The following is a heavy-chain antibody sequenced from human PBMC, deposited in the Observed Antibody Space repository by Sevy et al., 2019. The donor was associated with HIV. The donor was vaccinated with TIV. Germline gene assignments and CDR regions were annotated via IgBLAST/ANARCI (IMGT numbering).Heavy chain of an antibody. Sequence: GGSLRLSCATSGFTFSDYAMHWVRQAPGKGLEWVSGISWNGGALGYADSVKGRFTISRDNARNSLYLQIDSLRAEDTALYYCAKDIRSGGSTMTGDYWGLGTLVTVSS. CDR2: ISWNGGAL. J-gene: IGHJ4*02. D-gene: IGHD3-22*01. CDR3: AKDIRSGGSTMTGDY. V-gene: IGHV3-9*01. CDR1: GFTFSDYA.